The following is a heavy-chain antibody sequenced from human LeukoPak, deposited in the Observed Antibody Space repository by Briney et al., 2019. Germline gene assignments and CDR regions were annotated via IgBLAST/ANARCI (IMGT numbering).Heavy chain of an antibody. D-gene: IGHD4-17*01. V-gene: IGHV3-30*18. CDR1: GFTFSSYG. J-gene: IGHJ4*02. Sequence: GGSLRLSCAASGFTFSSYGMHWVRQAPGKGLEWVAVISYDGSNKYYADSVKGRFTISRDNSKNTLYLQMNSLRAEDTAVYYCAKDLDSYGKLDYRGQGTLVTVSS. CDR2: ISYDGSNK. CDR3: AKDLDSYGKLDY.